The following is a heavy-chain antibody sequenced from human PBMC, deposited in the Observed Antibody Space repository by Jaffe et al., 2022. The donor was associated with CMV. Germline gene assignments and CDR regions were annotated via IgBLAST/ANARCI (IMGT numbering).Heavy chain of an antibody. J-gene: IGHJ4*02. CDR1: GFTFSSYG. CDR3: ARELPTGDYPNFDY. V-gene: IGHV3-33*08. Sequence: QVQLVESGGGVVQPGRSLRLSCAASGFTFSSYGMHWVRQAPGKGLEWVAVIWYDGSNKYYADSVKGRFTISRDNSKNTLYLQMNSLRAEDTAVYYCARELPTGDYPNFDYWGQGTLVTVSS. CDR2: IWYDGSNK. D-gene: IGHD4-17*01.